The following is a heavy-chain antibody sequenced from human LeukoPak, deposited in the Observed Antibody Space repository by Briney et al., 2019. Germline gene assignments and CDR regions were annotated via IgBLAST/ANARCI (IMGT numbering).Heavy chain of an antibody. J-gene: IGHJ6*04. CDR1: GNTLTELS. CDR3: ATEADGSLTV. Sequence: GASVKVSFKVSGNTLTELSMHWVRQVPGRGLEWMGGFDPEHGETIYAQKFQGRVTMTEDTSTDTAYMELSTLKSEDTAVYYCATEADGSLTVWGKGTMVTVSS. D-gene: IGHD3-10*01. CDR2: FDPEHGET. V-gene: IGHV1-24*01.